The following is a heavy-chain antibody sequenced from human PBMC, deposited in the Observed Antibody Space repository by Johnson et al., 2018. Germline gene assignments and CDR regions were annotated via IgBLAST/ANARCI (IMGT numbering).Heavy chain of an antibody. CDR1: GFTFSSYA. Sequence: QVQLVESGGGVVQPGRSLRLSCAASGFTFSSYAMHWVRQAPGKGLEWVAVIWYDGSNKYYADSVKGRFTISRDNSKNTLYLQMDSLRAEDTAVYYCAKGTAYYYYYYMDVWGKGTTVTVSS. CDR3: AKGTAYYYYYYMDV. V-gene: IGHV3-33*06. CDR2: IWYDGSNK. D-gene: IGHD2-8*02. J-gene: IGHJ6*03.